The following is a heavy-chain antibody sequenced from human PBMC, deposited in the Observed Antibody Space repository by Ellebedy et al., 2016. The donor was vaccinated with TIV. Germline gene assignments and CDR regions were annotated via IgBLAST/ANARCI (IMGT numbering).Heavy chain of an antibody. CDR1: GFPFSNYA. V-gene: IGHV3-23*01. D-gene: IGHD3-9*01. CDR3: AKDGLRLFDWKLHHLDS. Sequence: PGGSLRLSCAATGFPFSNYAMTRVRQAPGKGLEWVSSVSGTGSSPFYADSVKGRFTISRDNSKDTMFLQMSSLRAEDTAVYYCAKDGLRLFDWKLHHLDSWGQGVLVTVSS. CDR2: VSGTGSSP. J-gene: IGHJ4*02.